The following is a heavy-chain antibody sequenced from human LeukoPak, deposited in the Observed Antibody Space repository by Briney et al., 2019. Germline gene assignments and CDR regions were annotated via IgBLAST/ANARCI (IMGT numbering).Heavy chain of an antibody. CDR1: GFTFSSYW. D-gene: IGHD5-18*01. CDR2: IKQDGSEK. V-gene: IGHV3-7*03. CDR3: AREDTAGAFDI. J-gene: IGHJ3*02. Sequence: GGSLRPSCAASGFTFSSYWMNWVRQAPGKGLEWVANIKQDGSEKYYVDSVKGRFTISRDNAKNSLYLQMNSLRAEDTALYHCAREDTAGAFDIWGQGTMVTVSS.